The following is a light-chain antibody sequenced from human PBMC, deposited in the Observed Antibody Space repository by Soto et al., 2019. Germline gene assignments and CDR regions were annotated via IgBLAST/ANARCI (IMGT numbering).Light chain of an antibody. CDR1: SSDVGGYKY. CDR2: DVS. Sequence: QSALTQPASVSGSPGQSITISCTGTSSDVGGYKYVSWYQQHPDKAPKLVIYDVSNRPSGVSNRFSGSKSGNTASLTISGVQAEDEADYYCCSYTTTSTYVFGTGTKLTVL. CDR3: CSYTTTSTYV. V-gene: IGLV2-14*03. J-gene: IGLJ1*01.